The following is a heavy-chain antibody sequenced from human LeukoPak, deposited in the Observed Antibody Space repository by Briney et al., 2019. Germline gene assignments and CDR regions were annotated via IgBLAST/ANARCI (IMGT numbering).Heavy chain of an antibody. CDR1: GFTFSSYA. J-gene: IGHJ4*02. D-gene: IGHD6-13*01. V-gene: IGHV3-23*01. CDR2: ISGSGGST. Sequence: GGSLRLSCATSGFTFSSYAMSWVRQAPGKGLEWVSAISGSGGSTYYADSVKGRFTISRDNSKNTLYLQMNSLRAEDTAVYYCASPKVYGSWYSKFDYWGQGTLVTVSS. CDR3: ASPKVYGSWYSKFDY.